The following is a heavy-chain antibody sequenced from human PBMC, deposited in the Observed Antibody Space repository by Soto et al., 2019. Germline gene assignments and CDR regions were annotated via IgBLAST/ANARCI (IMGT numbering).Heavy chain of an antibody. CDR2: IYYSGST. V-gene: IGHV4-30-4*01. D-gene: IGHD4-17*01. CDR3: ARDGDYGDYTDYFDY. CDR1: GGSISSGDYS. J-gene: IGHJ4*02. Sequence: QVQLQESGPGLVKPSQTLSLTCTVSGGSISSGDYSWSWIRQPPGKGLEWIGYIYYSGSTYYNPSLKSRVTISVDTSKNQFSLKLSSVTAADTAVYYCARDGDYGDYTDYFDYWGQGTLVTVSS.